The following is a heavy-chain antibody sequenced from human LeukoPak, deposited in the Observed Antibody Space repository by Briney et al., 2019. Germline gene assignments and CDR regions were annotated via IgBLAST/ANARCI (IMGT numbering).Heavy chain of an antibody. D-gene: IGHD2-2*01. CDR3: ARPEQRSIYCSSTSCPGNAFDI. V-gene: IGHV4-34*01. CDR2: INHSGST. Sequence: SETLSLTCAVYGGSFSGYYWSWIRQPPGKGLEWIGEINHSGSTNYNPSLKSRVTISVDTSKNQFSLKLSSVTAADTAVYYCARPEQRSIYCSSTSCPGNAFDIWGQGTMVTVSS. J-gene: IGHJ3*02. CDR1: GGSFSGYY.